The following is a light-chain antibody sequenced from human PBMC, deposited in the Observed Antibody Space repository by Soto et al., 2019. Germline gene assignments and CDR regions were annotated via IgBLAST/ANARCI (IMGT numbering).Light chain of an antibody. J-gene: IGLJ1*01. Sequence: VLTQPPSVSGAPGQRVTISCTGSSSNIRTGYDVHWYQQLPGTAPKLLIYGNSNRPSGVPDRFSGSKSGTSASLAITGLHAEDEADYYCQSFDSSRFYVFGTGTKATV. CDR1: SSNIRTGYD. V-gene: IGLV1-40*01. CDR3: QSFDSSRFYV. CDR2: GNS.